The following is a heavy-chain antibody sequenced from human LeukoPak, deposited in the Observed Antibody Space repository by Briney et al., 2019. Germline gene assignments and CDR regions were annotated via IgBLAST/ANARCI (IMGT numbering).Heavy chain of an antibody. J-gene: IGHJ4*02. CDR1: GGSLSSYY. D-gene: IGHD6-19*01. Sequence: PSETLSLTCTVSGGSLSSYYWSWIRQPPGKGLEWIGYIYYSGSTNYNPSLKSRVTISVDTSKNQFSLKLSSVTAADTAVYYCARVRSSGWLREVPRSYFDYWGQGTLVTVSS. V-gene: IGHV4-59*12. CDR2: IYYSGST. CDR3: ARVRSSGWLREVPRSYFDY.